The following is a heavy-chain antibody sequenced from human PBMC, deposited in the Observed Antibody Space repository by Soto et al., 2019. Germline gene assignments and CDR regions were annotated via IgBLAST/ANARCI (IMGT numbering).Heavy chain of an antibody. D-gene: IGHD4-17*01. CDR1: GYKFTAYY. V-gene: IGHV1-2*02. Sequence: ASVKVSCKASGYKFTAYYMHWVRQAPGQGLEWMGWINPGSGATSYAQKFQGRVTMTRDTSISTAYMELSRLRSDDTAVYYCARDPLILGAAGDSMGYGGMDVWGQGTTVTVSS. J-gene: IGHJ6*02. CDR3: ARDPLILGAAGDSMGYGGMDV. CDR2: INPGSGAT.